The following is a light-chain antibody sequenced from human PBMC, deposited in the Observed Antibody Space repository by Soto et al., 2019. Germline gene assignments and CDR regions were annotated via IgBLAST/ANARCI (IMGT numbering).Light chain of an antibody. J-gene: IGKJ1*01. CDR2: KAS. V-gene: IGKV1-5*03. CDR1: QDIAAY. Sequence: DVQVTQSPSSVSASVGARVTITCRASQDIAAYLAWYQQKPGKAPKLLIYKASTLKSGVPSRFSGSGSGTEFTLTISSLQPDDFATYYCQHYNSYSEAFGQGTKVDIK. CDR3: QHYNSYSEA.